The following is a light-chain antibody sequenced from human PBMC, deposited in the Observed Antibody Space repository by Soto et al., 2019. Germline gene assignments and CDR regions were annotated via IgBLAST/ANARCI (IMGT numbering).Light chain of an antibody. Sequence: DIQMTQSPSSLSASVGDRVTITCRASQSITTYLNWYQQTSGEAPKLLIYAAARLQTGVPSRFSGSGFGTDFTLTISSLQPEDFATYFCQQTYNTPFTFGQGTRLEIK. J-gene: IGKJ5*01. V-gene: IGKV1-39*01. CDR3: QQTYNTPFT. CDR1: QSITTY. CDR2: AAA.